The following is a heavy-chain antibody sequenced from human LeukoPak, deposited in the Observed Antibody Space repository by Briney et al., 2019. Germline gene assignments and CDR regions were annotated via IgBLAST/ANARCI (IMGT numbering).Heavy chain of an antibody. CDR1: GGSISITNYY. D-gene: IGHD7-27*01. Sequence: SETLSLTCTVSGGSISITNYYWAWIRQPPGKGLEYTGSIYYSGSTSYNPSLKSRVTISVDTSKNQFSLKVNSMTATDTAVFYCARHSAGDGIDYWGQGTLVTVSS. CDR3: ARHSAGDGIDY. J-gene: IGHJ4*02. V-gene: IGHV4-39*01. CDR2: IYYSGST.